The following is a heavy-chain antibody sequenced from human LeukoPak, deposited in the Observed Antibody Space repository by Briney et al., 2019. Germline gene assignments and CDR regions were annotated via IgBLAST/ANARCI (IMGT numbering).Heavy chain of an antibody. Sequence: ASVKVSCKASGGTFSSYAISWVRQAPGQGLEWMGRIIPIFGIANYAQKFQGRVTITADKSTSTAYMELSSLRSEDTAVYYCARDSVRDGYNSHWGQGTLVTVSS. D-gene: IGHD5-24*01. CDR1: GGTFSSYA. V-gene: IGHV1-69*04. CDR3: ARDSVRDGYNSH. J-gene: IGHJ4*02. CDR2: IIPIFGIA.